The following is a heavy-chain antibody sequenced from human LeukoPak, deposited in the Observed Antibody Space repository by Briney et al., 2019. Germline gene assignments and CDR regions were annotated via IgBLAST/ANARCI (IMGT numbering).Heavy chain of an antibody. J-gene: IGHJ4*02. CDR1: GYRFTELS. Sequence: ASVKVSCKVSGYRFTELSRHWVRQAPGKGLEWLGGFDLVHGDTIYAQKFQGRVTMTEDTSTDTSYMELSSLGSENTAVYFCTAGRAYSLLDFWGQGTLVIVSS. V-gene: IGHV1-24*01. CDR2: FDLVHGDT. D-gene: IGHD5-18*01. CDR3: TAGRAYSLLDF.